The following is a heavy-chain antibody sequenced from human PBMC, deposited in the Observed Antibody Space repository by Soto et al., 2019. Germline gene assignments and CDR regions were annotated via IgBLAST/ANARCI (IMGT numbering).Heavy chain of an antibody. Sequence: PGGSLRLSCAASGFTFSSYGMHWVRQAPGKGLEWVSSISSSSSYIYYADSVKGRFTISRDNAKNSLYLQMNSLRAEDTAVYYCANSAQQTNWFDPWGQGTLVTVSS. CDR3: ANSAQQTNWFDP. J-gene: IGHJ5*02. CDR1: GFTFSSYG. V-gene: IGHV3-21*01. CDR2: ISSSSSYI. D-gene: IGHD6-13*01.